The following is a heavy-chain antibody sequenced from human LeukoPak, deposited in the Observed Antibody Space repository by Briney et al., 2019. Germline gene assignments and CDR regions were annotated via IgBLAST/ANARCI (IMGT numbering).Heavy chain of an antibody. CDR1: GFTFSSYN. Sequence: GSLRLSCAASGFTFSSYNMNWVRQAPGKGLEWVANIKQDGSEKYYVDSVKGRFTISRDNAKNSLYLQMNSLRAEDTAVYYCARGGTGYSSWGQGTLVTVSS. CDR3: ARGGTGYSS. V-gene: IGHV3-7*01. D-gene: IGHD3/OR15-3a*01. CDR2: IKQDGSEK. J-gene: IGHJ5*02.